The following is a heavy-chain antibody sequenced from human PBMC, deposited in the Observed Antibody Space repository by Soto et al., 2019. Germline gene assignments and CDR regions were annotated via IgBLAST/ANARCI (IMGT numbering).Heavy chain of an antibody. D-gene: IGHD3-10*01. V-gene: IGHV3-7*01. CDR1: GFTFSSYW. Sequence: EVQLVESGGGLVQPGGSLRLSCAASGFTFSSYWMSWVRQAPGKGLEWVANIKQDGSEKYYVDSVKGRFTISRDNAKNSRYLQMNSLRAEDTAVYYCARVSPGWYFDLWGRGTLVTVSS. J-gene: IGHJ2*01. CDR2: IKQDGSEK. CDR3: ARVSPGWYFDL.